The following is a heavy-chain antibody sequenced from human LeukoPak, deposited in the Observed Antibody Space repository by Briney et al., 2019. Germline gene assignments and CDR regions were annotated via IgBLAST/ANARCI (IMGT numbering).Heavy chain of an antibody. CDR3: ARDQYSSGSDY. CDR1: GGTFSSYA. J-gene: IGHJ4*02. D-gene: IGHD6-19*01. V-gene: IGHV1-18*01. CDR2: ISAYNGNT. Sequence: ASVKVSCKASGGTFSSYAISWVRQAPGQGLEWMGWISAYNGNTNYAQKLQGRVTMTTDTSTSTAYMELRSLRSDDTAVYYCARDQYSSGSDYWGQGTLVTVSS.